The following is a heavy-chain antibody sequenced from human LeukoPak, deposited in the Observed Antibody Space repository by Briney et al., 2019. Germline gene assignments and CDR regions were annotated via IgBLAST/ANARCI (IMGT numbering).Heavy chain of an antibody. D-gene: IGHD3-9*01. V-gene: IGHV4-34*01. CDR2: INHSGST. Sequence: SETLSLTCAVYGGSFSGYYWSWIRQPPGKGLEWIGEINHSGSTNYNPSLKSRVTISVDTSKNQFSLKLSSVTAADTAVYYCARDLLYYDILTGYRCRFDYWGQGTLVTVSS. J-gene: IGHJ4*02. CDR1: GGSFSGYY. CDR3: ARDLLYYDILTGYRCRFDY.